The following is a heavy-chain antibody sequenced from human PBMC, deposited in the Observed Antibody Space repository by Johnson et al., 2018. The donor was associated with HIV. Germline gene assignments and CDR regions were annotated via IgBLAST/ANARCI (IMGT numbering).Heavy chain of an antibody. CDR3: ARDAPRIDAFDI. Sequence: QVQLVESGGGVVRPGGSLRLSCAAAGFTFSSYVMTWVRQAPGKGLEWVAVISFDGSTIYYADSVKGRFTISRDNSKNTLYLQMNSLRAEDTAVYYCARDAPRIDAFDIWGPGTVVTVSS. CDR1: GFTFSSYV. CDR2: ISFDGSTI. J-gene: IGHJ3*02. V-gene: IGHV3-30-3*01.